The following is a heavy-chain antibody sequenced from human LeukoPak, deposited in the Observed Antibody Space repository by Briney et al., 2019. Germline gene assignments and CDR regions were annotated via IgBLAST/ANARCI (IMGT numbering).Heavy chain of an antibody. Sequence: SETLSLTCTVSGDSITTYYWSWIRQHPGKGLEWIGYINYIGSTNYNPSLKNRVSISADISKTQFTLRLRSVTAADTAVYFCARGVTAAASSWGQGTLVTVSS. J-gene: IGHJ5*02. CDR3: ARGVTAAASS. CDR2: INYIGST. V-gene: IGHV4-59*01. CDR1: GDSITTYY. D-gene: IGHD6-13*01.